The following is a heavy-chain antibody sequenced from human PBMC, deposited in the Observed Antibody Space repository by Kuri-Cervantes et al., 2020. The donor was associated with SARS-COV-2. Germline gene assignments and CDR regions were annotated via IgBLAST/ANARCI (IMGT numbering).Heavy chain of an antibody. Sequence: GESLKISCAASGFTFSSYSMNWVRQAPGKGLEWVSYISSSSSTIYYADSVKGRFTISRDNAKNSLYLQMNSLRAEDTAVYYCARDFSSSYYYYYYMDVWGKGTTVTVSS. CDR3: ARDFSSSYYYYYYMDV. V-gene: IGHV3-48*01. CDR1: GFTFSSYS. J-gene: IGHJ6*03. CDR2: ISSSSSTI. D-gene: IGHD6-6*01.